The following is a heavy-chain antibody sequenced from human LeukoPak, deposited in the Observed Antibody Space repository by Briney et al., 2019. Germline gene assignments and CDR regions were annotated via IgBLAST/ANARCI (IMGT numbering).Heavy chain of an antibody. CDR2: VKGDGSGT. D-gene: IGHD1-14*01. V-gene: IGHV3-74*01. CDR3: VSPVFINF. CDR1: GFTFSSYW. J-gene: IGHJ4*01. Sequence: PGGSLRLSCAASGFTFSSYWMHWVRQGPGKGLVWVSRVKGDGSGTSHADSVKGRFTISRDNAKNTLFLQMTSLRAEDTAVYYCVSPVFINFWGQGTLVTVSS.